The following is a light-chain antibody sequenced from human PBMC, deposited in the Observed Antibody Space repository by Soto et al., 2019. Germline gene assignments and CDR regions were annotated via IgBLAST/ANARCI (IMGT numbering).Light chain of an antibody. Sequence: QSALPQPRSVSGSTGQSVTISCTGTSSDVGGYNYVSWSQQPPSKAPKRMIYDVSKRPSGVPDRFSGSKSGNTASLTISGLQAEDDADYYCCSYAGNYTFRVVGAGTTLTVL. V-gene: IGLV2-11*01. CDR1: SSDVGGYNY. CDR3: CSYAGNYTFRV. J-gene: IGLJ3*02. CDR2: DVS.